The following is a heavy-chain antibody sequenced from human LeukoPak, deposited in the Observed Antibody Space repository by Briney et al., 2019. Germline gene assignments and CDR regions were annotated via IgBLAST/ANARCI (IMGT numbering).Heavy chain of an antibody. CDR3: AREGNDILTGYYGPWEN. J-gene: IGHJ4*02. D-gene: IGHD3-9*01. CDR2: ITRDGNEK. Sequence: GGSLRLSCEVSGPIFSTYWMTWVRQAPGKGLEWVATITRDGNEKYYVDSVKGRFTISRDNAKDSLCLQMNSLRAEDTAVYYCAREGNDILTGYYGPWENWGQGTLVTVSS. CDR1: GPIFSTYW. V-gene: IGHV3-7*03.